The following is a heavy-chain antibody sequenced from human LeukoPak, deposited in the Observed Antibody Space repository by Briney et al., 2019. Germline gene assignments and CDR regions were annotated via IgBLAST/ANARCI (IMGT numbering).Heavy chain of an antibody. V-gene: IGHV3-33*08. J-gene: IGHJ4*02. CDR1: GFTFSSYS. Sequence: QTGGSLRLSCAASGFTFSSYSMNWVRQAPGKGLEWVAVIWYDGSNKYYADSVKGRFTISRDNSKNTLYLQMNSLRAEDTAVYYCARNGGLDYWGQGTLVTVSS. CDR3: ARNGGLDY. D-gene: IGHD4-23*01. CDR2: IWYDGSNK.